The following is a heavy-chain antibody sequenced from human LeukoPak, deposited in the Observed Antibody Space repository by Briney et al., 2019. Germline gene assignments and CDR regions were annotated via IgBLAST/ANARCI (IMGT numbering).Heavy chain of an antibody. J-gene: IGHJ4*02. D-gene: IGHD6-19*01. Sequence: GGSLRLSCAASGFTVSSNYMSWVRQAPGKGLEWVSVIYSGGSTYYADSVKGRFTISRDNSKNTLYLQMNSLRAEETAVYYCARVISSGWWADYWGQGTLVTVSS. CDR3: ARVISSGWWADY. CDR2: IYSGGST. CDR1: GFTVSSNY. V-gene: IGHV3-53*01.